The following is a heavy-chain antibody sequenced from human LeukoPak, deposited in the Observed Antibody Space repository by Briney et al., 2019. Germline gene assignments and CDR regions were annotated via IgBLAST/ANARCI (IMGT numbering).Heavy chain of an antibody. CDR3: ARSAEYSSSSEVAFDI. V-gene: IGHV3-48*04. Sequence: GGSLRLSCAASGFTFSGYSLNWVRQAPGKGLEWVSYISSSSSTKYYADSVKGRFTISRDNAKNSLYLQMNSLRAEDTAVYYCARSAEYSSSSEVAFDIWGQGTMVTVSS. J-gene: IGHJ3*02. CDR1: GFTFSGYS. CDR2: ISSSSSTK. D-gene: IGHD6-6*01.